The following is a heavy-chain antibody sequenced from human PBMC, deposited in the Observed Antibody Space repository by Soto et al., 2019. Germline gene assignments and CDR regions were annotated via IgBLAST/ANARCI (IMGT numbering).Heavy chain of an antibody. Sequence: EEQLVESGGGLVQPGGSLKLSCVVSQISFSSYWMTWVRQAPGKGLECVANINQDGSEKHYEDSVKGRFTISRDNTKNSLYLHMNSLRAEDTAVYYCATDLNGPNYWGHGTLVAVSS. CDR2: INQDGSEK. J-gene: IGHJ4*01. D-gene: IGHD2-8*01. CDR3: ATDLNGPNY. CDR1: QISFSSYW. V-gene: IGHV3-7*01.